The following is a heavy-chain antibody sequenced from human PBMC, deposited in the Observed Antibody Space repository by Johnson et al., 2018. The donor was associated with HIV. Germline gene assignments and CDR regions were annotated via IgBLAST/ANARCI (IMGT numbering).Heavy chain of an antibody. J-gene: IGHJ3*02. Sequence: VQVVESGGGVVRPGGSLRLSCAASGFTFDDHGMSWVRQAPGKGLEWVSGINWNGGNIGYADSVKGRFTISRDNAKNSLFLQMNSLRAEDTAVYYCTRLPSGYSRDAFDIWGQGTMVTVSS. CDR2: INWNGGNI. CDR1: GFTFDDHG. CDR3: TRLPSGYSRDAFDI. V-gene: IGHV3-20*04. D-gene: IGHD5-18*01.